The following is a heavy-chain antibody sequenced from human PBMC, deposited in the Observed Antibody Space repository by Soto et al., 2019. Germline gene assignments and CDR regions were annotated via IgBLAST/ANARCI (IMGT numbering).Heavy chain of an antibody. V-gene: IGHV4-30-2*01. CDR3: AARPYYYYGLDV. CDR2: VYHNGNA. D-gene: IGHD3-10*01. CDR1: GASVSSGWYS. J-gene: IGHJ6*02. Sequence: SETLSPTCTVSGASVSSGWYSWSWIRQPPGKAPEWIGYVYHNGNAYPKPSLKSRVTISLDGAKNQFSLKMTSVTAADTGLYYCAARPYYYYGLDVWGQGTTVTVSS.